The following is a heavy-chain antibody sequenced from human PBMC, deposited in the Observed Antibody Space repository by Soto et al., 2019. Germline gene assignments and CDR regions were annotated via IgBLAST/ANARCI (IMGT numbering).Heavy chain of an antibody. CDR3: ASRYGSFFDI. V-gene: IGHV4-59*08. CDR2: IYYSGST. J-gene: IGHJ3*02. CDR1: GGSISSYY. Sequence: QVQLQESGPGLVKPSETLSLTCTDSGGSISSYYWSWIRQPPGKGLEWIGYIYYSGSTNYNPSLKIRFTISVDTSKNAFSLMLRSVTAADTSVYYCASRYGSFFDIWGQGTMVTVSS. D-gene: IGHD3-10*01.